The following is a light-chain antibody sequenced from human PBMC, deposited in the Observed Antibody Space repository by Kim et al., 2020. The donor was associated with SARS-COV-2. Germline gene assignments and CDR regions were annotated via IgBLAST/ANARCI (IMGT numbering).Light chain of an antibody. J-gene: IGLJ2*01. CDR2: SNN. V-gene: IGLV1-47*02. CDR1: SSNIGSNY. Sequence: ELTQPPSASGTPGQRVTISCSGSSSNIGSNYVYWYQQLPGTAPKLLIYSNNQRPLGVPDRFSGSKSGTSASLAISGLRSEDEADYYCAAWDDSLSGRVFGGGTQLTVL. CDR3: AAWDDSLSGRV.